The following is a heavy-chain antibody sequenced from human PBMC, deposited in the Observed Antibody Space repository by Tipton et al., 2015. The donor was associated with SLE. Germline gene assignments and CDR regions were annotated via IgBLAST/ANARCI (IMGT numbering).Heavy chain of an antibody. J-gene: IGHJ4*01. CDR1: GLTLSSYA. D-gene: IGHD3/OR15-3a*01. Sequence: SLRLSCAASGLTLSSYAMSWVRQAPGKGLEWVSVIYSDTTTFYEASVKGRFTIFRDNSRNKLYLQMNSLRAVDRAIYYCAKVSDFWPGYAVLWGHGALVTVS. V-gene: IGHV3-23*03. CDR2: IYSDTTT. CDR3: AKVSDFWPGYAVL.